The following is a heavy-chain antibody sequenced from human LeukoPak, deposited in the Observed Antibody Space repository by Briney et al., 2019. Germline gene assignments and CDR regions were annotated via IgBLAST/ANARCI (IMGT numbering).Heavy chain of an antibody. D-gene: IGHD3-22*01. CDR3: ARSGYYDSSGLDY. Sequence: GASVKVSCKASGGTFSSYAISWVRQAPGQGLEWMGGIIPIFGTANYAQKFQGRVTITTDESTSTAYMELSNLRSEDTAVYYCARSGYYDSSGLDYWGQGTLVTVSS. V-gene: IGHV1-69*05. J-gene: IGHJ4*02. CDR1: GGTFSSYA. CDR2: IIPIFGTA.